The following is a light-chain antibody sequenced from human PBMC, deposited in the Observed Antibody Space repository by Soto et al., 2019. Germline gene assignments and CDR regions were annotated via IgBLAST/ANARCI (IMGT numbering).Light chain of an antibody. J-gene: IGLJ2*01. CDR1: SSNIGAGYD. CDR3: QSYDSSLSGSVV. V-gene: IGLV1-40*01. Sequence: QSVLTQPPSVSGAPGQRVTISCTGSSSNIGAGYDVHWYQQLPGTAPKLLIYGNSNRPSGVPDRFSGSKSGTSASLAITGXXXEDEADYYCQSYDSSLSGSVVFGGGTKLTVL. CDR2: GNS.